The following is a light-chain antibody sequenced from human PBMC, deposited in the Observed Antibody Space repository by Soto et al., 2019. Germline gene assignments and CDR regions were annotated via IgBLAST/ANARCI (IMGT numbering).Light chain of an antibody. CDR1: QSFRGSY. CDR2: GAS. J-gene: IGKJ1*01. CDR3: QQYGGMWT. Sequence: EVEMAQSAAARAGSTVERATVSCRASQSFRGSYVAWYQQGPGQAPRLLIQGASSRATGIPDRFTGSGSGTDFTLTINRLEPEDFAVYYCQQYGGMWTFGQGTKVDI. V-gene: IGKV3-20*01.